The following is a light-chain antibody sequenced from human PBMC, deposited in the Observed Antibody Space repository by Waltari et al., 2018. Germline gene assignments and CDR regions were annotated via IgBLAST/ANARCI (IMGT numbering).Light chain of an antibody. V-gene: IGLV2-14*01. CDR3: CSYTSRKTRL. Sequence: QSALTQPASVSGSPGQSITISFTGTSSDVGGYNYVSWYQHHPGKAPKLMIYEVSNRPSGISNRFSGSKSGNTASLTISGLQAEDEADYYCCSYTSRKTRLFGGGTKVTVL. CDR2: EVS. CDR1: SSDVGGYNY. J-gene: IGLJ2*01.